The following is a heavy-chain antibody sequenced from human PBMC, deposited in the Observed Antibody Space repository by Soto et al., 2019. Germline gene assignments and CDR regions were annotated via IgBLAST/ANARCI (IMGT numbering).Heavy chain of an antibody. CDR1: GFTFSGSA. V-gene: IGHV3-73*01. CDR3: TRWIHPDPLMDV. Sequence: GGSLRLSCAASGFTFSGSAMHWVRQASGKGLEWVGRIRSKANSYATAYAASVKGRFTISRDDSKNTAYLQMNSLKTEDTAVYYCTRWIHPDPLMDVWGKGTTVTVSS. J-gene: IGHJ6*03. D-gene: IGHD5-18*01. CDR2: IRSKANSYAT.